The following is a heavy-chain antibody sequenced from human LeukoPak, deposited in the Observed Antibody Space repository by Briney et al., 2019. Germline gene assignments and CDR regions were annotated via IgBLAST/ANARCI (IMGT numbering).Heavy chain of an antibody. D-gene: IGHD3-22*01. J-gene: IGHJ4*02. CDR3: ASAYYYDSSGYFYY. CDR2: IYTSGST. V-gene: IGHV4-61*02. Sequence: PSETLSLTCTVSGGSISSGSYYWSWIRQPAGKGLEWIGRIYTSGSTNYNPSLKSRVTISVDTSKNQFSLKLSSVTAADTAVYYCASAYYYDSSGYFYYWGQGTLVTVSS. CDR1: GGSISSGSYY.